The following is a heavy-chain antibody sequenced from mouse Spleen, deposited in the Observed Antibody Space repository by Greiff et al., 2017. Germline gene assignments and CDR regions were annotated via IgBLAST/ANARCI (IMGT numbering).Heavy chain of an antibody. D-gene: IGHD2-3*01. V-gene: IGHV1-5*01. CDR2: GNSDT. CDR3: TRGHDGYLFAY. Sequence: GNSDTSYNQKFKGKAKLTAVTSASTAYMELSSLTNEDSAVYYCTRGHDGYLFAYWGQGTLVTVSA. J-gene: IGHJ3*01.